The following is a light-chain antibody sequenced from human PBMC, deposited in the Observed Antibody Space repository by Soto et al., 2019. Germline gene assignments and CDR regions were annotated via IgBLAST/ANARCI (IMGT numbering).Light chain of an antibody. CDR3: QQSDNLPLT. CDR2: DAS. CDR1: QPLSNN. Sequence: DIQMPQSPSSLSASVGDRVTITCQASQPLSNNLNWHQQKPGKAPKLLIYDASNLETGVPSRFGGGGSGTDFTVTISSLQPEDIATYYCQQSDNLPLTFGGGTKVEIK. V-gene: IGKV1-33*01. J-gene: IGKJ4*01.